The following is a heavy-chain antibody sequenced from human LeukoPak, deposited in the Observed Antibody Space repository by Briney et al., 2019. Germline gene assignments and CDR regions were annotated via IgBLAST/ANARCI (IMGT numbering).Heavy chain of an antibody. CDR2: ISSSSSYI. V-gene: IGHV3-21*01. J-gene: IGHJ3*02. D-gene: IGHD2-15*01. CDR3: ARGRRYCSGGSCLHDAFDI. CDR1: GFTFDNYA. Sequence: PGGSLRLSCAASGFTFDNYAMNWVRQAPGKGLEWVSSISSSSSYIYYADSVKGRFTISRDNAKNSLYLQMNSLRAEDTAVYYCARGRRYCSGGSCLHDAFDIWGQGTMVTVSS.